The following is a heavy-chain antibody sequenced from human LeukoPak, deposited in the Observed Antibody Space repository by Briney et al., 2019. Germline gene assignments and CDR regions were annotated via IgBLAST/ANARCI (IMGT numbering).Heavy chain of an antibody. V-gene: IGHV4-59*08. CDR2: IYSSGHT. CDR3: ARHFSGAAAPLPFDY. Sequence: SETLSLTCTVSGGSISNYYWSWIRQPPGRELEWFGYIYSSGHTNYNPSLKNRDTISVDTSKNQFSLNLTSVTAADTAVYYCARHFSGAAAPLPFDYWGQGTLVTVSS. D-gene: IGHD6-13*01. J-gene: IGHJ4*02. CDR1: GGSISNYY.